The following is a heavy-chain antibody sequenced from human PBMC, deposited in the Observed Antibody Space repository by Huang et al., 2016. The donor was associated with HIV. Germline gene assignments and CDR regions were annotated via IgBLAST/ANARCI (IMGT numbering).Heavy chain of an antibody. CDR2: SIPIFGTP. Sequence: QVQLVQSGAEVKKPGSSVKVSCKVSGGTFNNAISWVRQAPGQGLEWMGVSIPIFGTPKYALKFQGRVTITADESTSIAYMELSSLRSEDTAVYYCARGAPDLDSHLDHWGQGTLVTVSS. J-gene: IGHJ4*02. V-gene: IGHV1-69*13. CDR1: GGTFNNA. D-gene: IGHD3-3*01. CDR3: ARGAPDLDSHLDH.